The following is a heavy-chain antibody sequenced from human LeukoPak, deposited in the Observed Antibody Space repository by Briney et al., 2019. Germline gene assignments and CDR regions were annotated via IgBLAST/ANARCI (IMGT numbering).Heavy chain of an antibody. CDR3: VRDAAGIRDFDP. D-gene: IGHD3-9*01. CDR1: GGSISGYY. J-gene: IGHJ5*02. CDR2: IDYSGDT. Sequence: SETLSITCTVSGGSISGYYWSWIRQPPGKALEWIAYIDYSGDTNSNPSLKSRVTISVDTSKNQFSLRLNSVTAADTAFYYFVRDAAGIRDFDPWGQGTLVTVSS. V-gene: IGHV4-59*12.